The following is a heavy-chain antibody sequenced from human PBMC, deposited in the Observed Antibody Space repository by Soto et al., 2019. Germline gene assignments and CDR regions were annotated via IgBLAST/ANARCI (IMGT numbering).Heavy chain of an antibody. Sequence: GALRLSCAASGFTFSSSEMYWVRQAPGKGLEWISYIHPGGQTIFYAESVKGRFTISRDNAKHSVYLQMNSLRAEDTAVYYCARRGSRWGRGTKVTVSS. CDR1: GFTFSSSE. V-gene: IGHV3-48*03. CDR3: ARRGSR. J-gene: IGHJ3*01. D-gene: IGHD2-15*01. CDR2: IHPGGQTI.